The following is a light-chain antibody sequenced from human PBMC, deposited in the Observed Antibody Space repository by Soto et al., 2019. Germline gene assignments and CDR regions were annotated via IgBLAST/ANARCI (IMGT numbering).Light chain of an antibody. V-gene: IGLV2-8*01. CDR3: SSYAGNSRYV. J-gene: IGLJ1*01. CDR1: SSDVGRYNY. Sequence: QSALTQPPSASGSPGQSVTISCTGTSSDVGRYNYISWYQQRPGKAPKLIIYEVSKRPSGVPDRLSGFKYGNTASLTVSGLQAEDEADYYCSSYAGNSRYVLGTGTKVTVL. CDR2: EVS.